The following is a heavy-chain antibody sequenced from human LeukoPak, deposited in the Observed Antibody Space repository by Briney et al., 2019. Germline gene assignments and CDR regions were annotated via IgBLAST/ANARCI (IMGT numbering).Heavy chain of an antibody. CDR2: IYYSGST. Sequence: SQTLSLTCTVSGGSISSGDYYWSWIRQPPGKGLEWIGYIYYSGSTYYNPSLKSRVTISVDTSKNQFSLKLSSVTAADTAVYYCARQERAAAGTSFDYWGQGTLVTVSS. V-gene: IGHV4-30-4*08. CDR1: GGSISSGDYY. J-gene: IGHJ4*02. D-gene: IGHD6-13*01. CDR3: ARQERAAAGTSFDY.